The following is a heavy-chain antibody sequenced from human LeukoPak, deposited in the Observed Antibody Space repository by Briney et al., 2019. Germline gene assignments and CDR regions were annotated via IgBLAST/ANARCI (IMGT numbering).Heavy chain of an antibody. D-gene: IGHD2-8*01. V-gene: IGHV4-59*01. CDR2: MQYTGST. CDR3: ARVRRFNGPYNVYFDY. CDR1: GGSISSYY. Sequence: SETLSLTRTVSGGSISSYYWSRIRQPPGKGLEWIGYMQYTGSTNYNPSLKSRVTISLDSSNSQLSLKLKSVTAADTAVYFCARVRRFNGPYNVYFDYWGQGTLVTVSS. J-gene: IGHJ4*02.